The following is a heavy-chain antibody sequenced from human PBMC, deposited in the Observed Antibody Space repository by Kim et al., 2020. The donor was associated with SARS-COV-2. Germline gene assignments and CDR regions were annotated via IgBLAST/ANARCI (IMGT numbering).Heavy chain of an antibody. D-gene: IGHD3-10*01. CDR2: IWYDGSDK. CDR1: GFTFSSYG. J-gene: IGHJ6*02. Sequence: GGSLRLSCAASGFTFSSYGMHWVRQAPGKGLEWVAFIWYDGSDKNYADSVKGRFTISRDNSKNTLYLQMNSLRAEDTAVYYCACGPMGSVPYYYYYYGLDVWGQGTTVTVSS. CDR3: ACGPMGSVPYYYYYYGLDV. V-gene: IGHV3-33*03.